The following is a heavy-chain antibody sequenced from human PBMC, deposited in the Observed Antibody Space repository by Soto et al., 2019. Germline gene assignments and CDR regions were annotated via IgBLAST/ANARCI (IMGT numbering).Heavy chain of an antibody. CDR2: IIPIFGTA. Sequence: SVKVSCKASGGTFSSNAISWVRQAPGQGLEWMGGIIPIFGTANYAQKFQGRVTITADESTSTAYMELSSLRSEDTAVYYCARGPLVRGVLYYYYGMDVWGQGTTVTVSS. J-gene: IGHJ6*02. V-gene: IGHV1-69*13. CDR1: GGTFSSNA. D-gene: IGHD3-10*01. CDR3: ARGPLVRGVLYYYYGMDV.